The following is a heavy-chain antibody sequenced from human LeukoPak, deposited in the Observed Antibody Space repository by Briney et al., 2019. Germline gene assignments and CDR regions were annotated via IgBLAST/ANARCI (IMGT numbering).Heavy chain of an antibody. CDR1: GFLFSNAW. D-gene: IGHD1-20*01. CDR3: TTELEDGTGYNYVGYFEY. CDR2: IKRKSNGGAA. J-gene: IGHJ4*02. V-gene: IGHV3-15*01. Sequence: GGSLRLSCAASGFLFSNAWMSWVRQVPGKGLEWVGRIKRKSNGGAADHAAAVKGRFVVSRDDPKNTLYLQMNDLQSEDTAIYYCTTELEDGTGYNYVGYFEYWGQGTAVTVSS.